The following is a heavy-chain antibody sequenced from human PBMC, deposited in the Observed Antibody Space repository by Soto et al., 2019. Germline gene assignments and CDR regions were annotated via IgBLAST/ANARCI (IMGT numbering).Heavy chain of an antibody. CDR2: ISYDGSNK. CDR3: ARDYGSGSLLLNWFDP. CDR1: GFTFSSYA. D-gene: IGHD3-10*01. V-gene: IGHV3-30-3*01. Sequence: GSLRLSCAASGFTFSSYAMHWVRQAPGKGLEWVAVISYDGSNKYYADSVKGRFTISRDNSKNRLYLQMNSLRAEDTAVYYCARDYGSGSLLLNWFDPWGQGTLVTVSS. J-gene: IGHJ5*02.